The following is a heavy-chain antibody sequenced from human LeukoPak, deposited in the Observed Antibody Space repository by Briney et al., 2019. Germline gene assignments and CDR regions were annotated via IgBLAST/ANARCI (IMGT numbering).Heavy chain of an antibody. V-gene: IGHV4-34*01. J-gene: IGHJ4*02. Sequence: ETLSLTCAVYGGSFSGYYWSWIRQPPGKGLEWIGEINHSGSTNYNPSLKSRVTISVDTSKNQFSLKLSSVTAADTAVYYCAVHKHCSSTSCYQSYWGQGTLVTVSS. CDR3: AVHKHCSSTSCYQSY. CDR2: INHSGST. D-gene: IGHD2-2*01. CDR1: GGSFSGYY.